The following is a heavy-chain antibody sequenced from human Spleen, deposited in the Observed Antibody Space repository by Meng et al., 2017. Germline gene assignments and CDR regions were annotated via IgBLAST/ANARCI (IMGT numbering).Heavy chain of an antibody. J-gene: IGHJ4*02. CDR3: ARGPTTMAHDFDY. V-gene: IGHV4-34*01. CDR2: IKHSGST. Sequence: QGTLQKWGAGRLKPSETLSLTCFVSGGSFSDYYWSWIRQPPGKGLEWIGEIKHSGSTNYNPSLESRATISVDTSQNNLSLKLSSVTAADSAVYYCARGPTTMAHDFDYWGQGTLVTVSS. CDR1: GGSFSDYY. D-gene: IGHD4-11*01.